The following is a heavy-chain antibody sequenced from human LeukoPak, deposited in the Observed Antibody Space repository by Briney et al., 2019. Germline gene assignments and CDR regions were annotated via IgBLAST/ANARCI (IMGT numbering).Heavy chain of an antibody. V-gene: IGHV4-34*01. CDR3: ARGDSRRVEAIEYDILTGYYLFDY. J-gene: IGHJ4*02. D-gene: IGHD3-9*01. Sequence: SSETLSLTCAVYGGSFSGYYWSWIRQPPGKGLEWIGEINHSGSTNYNPSLKSRVTISVDTSKNQFSLKLSSVTAADTAVYYCARGDSRRVEAIEYDILTGYYLFDYWGQGTLVTVSS. CDR2: INHSGST. CDR1: GGSFSGYY.